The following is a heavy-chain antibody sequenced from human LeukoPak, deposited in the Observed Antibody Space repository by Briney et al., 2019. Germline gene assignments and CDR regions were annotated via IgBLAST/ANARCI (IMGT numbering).Heavy chain of an antibody. D-gene: IGHD3-22*01. V-gene: IGHV1-3*01. CDR1: GYTFTNYA. Sequence: ASVKVSCKASGYTFTNYAMHWVRQAPGQRLEWMGWINAVTGDTKYSQEFQGRVTMTTDTSTSTAYMELRSLRSDDTAVYYCARDGAYHDSSGSYYAVGDDYWGQGTLVTVSS. J-gene: IGHJ4*02. CDR3: ARDGAYHDSSGSYYAVGDDY. CDR2: INAVTGDT.